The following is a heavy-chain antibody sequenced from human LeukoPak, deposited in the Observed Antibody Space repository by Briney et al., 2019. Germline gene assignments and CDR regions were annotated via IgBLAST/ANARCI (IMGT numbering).Heavy chain of an antibody. CDR1: GFAFNSQT. Sequence: GGSLRLSCAASGFAFNSQTMSWVRLAPGKGLEWVASIKEDEIEIHYVDSVKGRFTISRDNAKGSLYLQMNSLRVEDTAVYYCARGGFRHFDPWGQGTLVTVSS. D-gene: IGHD3-22*01. V-gene: IGHV3-7*01. CDR3: ARGGFRHFDP. CDR2: IKEDEIEI. J-gene: IGHJ5*02.